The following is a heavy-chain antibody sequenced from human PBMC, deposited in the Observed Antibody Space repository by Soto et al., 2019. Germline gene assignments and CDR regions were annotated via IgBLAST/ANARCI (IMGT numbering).Heavy chain of an antibody. D-gene: IGHD6-19*01. CDR3: ARGGRQWLVRAFDY. J-gene: IGHJ4*02. CDR2: INHSGST. V-gene: IGHV4-34*01. CDR1: GGSFSGYY. Sequence: QVQLQQWGAGLLKPSETLSLTCAVYGGSFSGYYWSWIRQPPGKGLEWIGEINHSGSTNYNPSLKSRDTISVDTSKNQFSLKLSSVTAADTAVYYCARGGRQWLVRAFDYWGQGTLVTVSS.